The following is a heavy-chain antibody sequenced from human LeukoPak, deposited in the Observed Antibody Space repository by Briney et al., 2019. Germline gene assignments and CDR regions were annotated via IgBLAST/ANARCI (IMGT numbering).Heavy chain of an antibody. CDR2: ISYDGSNK. V-gene: IGHV3-30-3*01. Sequence: GGSLRLSCAASGFTFSSYAMHWVRQAPGKGLEWVAAISYDGSNKYYADSVKGRFTISRDNSKNPLYLQMNSLRAEDTAVYYCARGGVVPAAPRLIYYYYGMDVWGQGATVTVSS. CDR1: GFTFSSYA. CDR3: ARGGVVPAAPRLIYYYYGMDV. J-gene: IGHJ6*02. D-gene: IGHD2-2*01.